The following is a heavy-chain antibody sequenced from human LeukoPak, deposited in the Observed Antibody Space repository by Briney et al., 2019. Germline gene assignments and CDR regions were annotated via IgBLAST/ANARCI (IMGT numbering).Heavy chain of an antibody. CDR2: IRSKVYGGTP. D-gene: IGHD3-22*01. V-gene: IGHV3-49*04. CDR3: AKADRRWATYYYDTSGYYYDY. Sequence: GGSLRLSCTASGFTFGDYAMTWVRQAPGKGLEWVGFIRSKVYGGTPEYAASVKGRFTISRDNSKNTLYLQMNSLRAEDTAVYYCAKADRRWATYYYDTSGYYYDYWGQGTLVTVSS. CDR1: GFTFGDYA. J-gene: IGHJ4*02.